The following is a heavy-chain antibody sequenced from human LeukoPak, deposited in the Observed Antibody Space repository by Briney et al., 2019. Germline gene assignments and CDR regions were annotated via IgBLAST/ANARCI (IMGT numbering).Heavy chain of an antibody. CDR2: ISSSSSYI. Sequence: GGSLRLSCAASGFTFSSYSMNWVRQAPGKELEWVSSISSSSSYIYYADSVKGRFTISRDNAKNSLYLQMNSLRAEDTAVYYCARDPSNGGNDYWGQGTLVTVSS. V-gene: IGHV3-21*01. J-gene: IGHJ4*02. CDR3: ARDPSNGGNDY. D-gene: IGHD4-23*01. CDR1: GFTFSSYS.